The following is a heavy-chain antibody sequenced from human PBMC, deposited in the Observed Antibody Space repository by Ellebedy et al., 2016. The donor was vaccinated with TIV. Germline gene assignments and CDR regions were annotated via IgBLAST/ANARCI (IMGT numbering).Heavy chain of an antibody. V-gene: IGHV1-69*04. Sequence: AASVKVSCKASGGTFSSYAISWVRQAPGQGLEWMGRIIPILGIANYAQMFQGRVTITRETSASTVYMELNSLGSEETAVYYCARDLILWFEELLDYWGQGTMVTISS. D-gene: IGHD3-10*01. CDR1: GGTFSSYA. CDR2: IIPILGIA. CDR3: ARDLILWFEELLDY. J-gene: IGHJ4*02.